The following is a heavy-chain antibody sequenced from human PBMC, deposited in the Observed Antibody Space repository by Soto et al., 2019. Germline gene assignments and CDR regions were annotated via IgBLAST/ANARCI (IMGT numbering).Heavy chain of an antibody. CDR3: ARQAAAPGIDLWFDP. V-gene: IGHV4-39*01. Sequence: QLQLQESGPGLVKPSETLSLTCNVSGGSISSSRSYWAWFRQPPGKELEWIANIFYAGNTYYNPSLTSRVTVSVDTSKNQSSLKLDSVTAADMSVYYCARQAAAPGIDLWFDPWGQGTLVTVSS. D-gene: IGHD6-13*01. CDR1: GGSISSSRSY. J-gene: IGHJ5*02. CDR2: IFYAGNT.